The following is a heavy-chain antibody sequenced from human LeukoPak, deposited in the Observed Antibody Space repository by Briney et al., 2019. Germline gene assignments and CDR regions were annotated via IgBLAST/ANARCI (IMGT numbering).Heavy chain of an antibody. CDR3: ARSGSIPGLDY. V-gene: IGHV1-2*02. J-gene: IGHJ4*02. CDR1: GYTFTGFH. CDR2: IHPNSGAT. D-gene: IGHD1-26*01. Sequence: ASVKVCCKASGYTFTGFHIHWVRQAPGQGLERMGWIHPNSGATNYAQRFQGRVTLTRDTSISTAYMELSGLLSDDTAVYYCARSGSIPGLDYWGQGALVTVSS.